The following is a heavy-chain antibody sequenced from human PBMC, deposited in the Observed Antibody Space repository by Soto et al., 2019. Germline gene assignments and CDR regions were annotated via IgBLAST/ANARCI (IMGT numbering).Heavy chain of an antibody. CDR2: ISGFSLSGVTT. CDR3: ARSIAARTKVWDYYYYMDV. V-gene: IGHV3-23*01. D-gene: IGHD6-6*01. CDR1: GFTFSSYA. J-gene: IGHJ6*03. Sequence: HPGGSLRLSCAASGFTFSSYAMNWVRQAPGKGLEWVSTISGFSLSGVTTYYADSVKGRFTISRDNSKNTLYLQMNSLRAEDTAVYYCARSIAARTKVWDYYYYMDVWGKGTTVTVSS.